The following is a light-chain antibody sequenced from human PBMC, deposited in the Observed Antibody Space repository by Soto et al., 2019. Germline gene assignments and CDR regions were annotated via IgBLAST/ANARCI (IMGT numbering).Light chain of an antibody. CDR2: DAS. J-gene: IGKJ1*01. CDR3: QQYGNSPRT. V-gene: IGKV3-20*01. Sequence: EMVLTQSPGTLSLSRGERATLSCRAGQRVNGNYLAWYQQKPGQAPRLLIYDASNRDTGIPDRFSGSGSGTDFTLTISRLEPEDFAEYYCQQYGNSPRTFGQGTKVEIK. CDR1: QRVNGNY.